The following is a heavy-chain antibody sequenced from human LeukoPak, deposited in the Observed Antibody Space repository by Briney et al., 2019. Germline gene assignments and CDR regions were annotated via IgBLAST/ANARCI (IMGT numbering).Heavy chain of an antibody. CDR1: GFTFSSYA. CDR2: ISGSGGST. D-gene: IGHD3-10*01. J-gene: IGHJ6*02. CDR3: VKAKYYGSSLMDV. V-gene: IGHV3-23*01. Sequence: GGSLRLSCAASGFTFSSYAMSWVRQAPGKGLEWVSAISGSGGSTYYADSVKGRFTISRDNSKNTLYLQMNSLRAEDTAVYYCVKAKYYGSSLMDVWGQGTTVTVSS.